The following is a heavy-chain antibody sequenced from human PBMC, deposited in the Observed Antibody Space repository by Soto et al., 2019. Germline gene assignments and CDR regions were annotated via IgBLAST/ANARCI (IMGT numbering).Heavy chain of an antibody. Sequence: PSETLSLTCTVSGGCISSYYWSWIRQPPGKGLEWIGYIYYSGSTNYNPSLKSRVTISVDTSKNQFSLKLSSVTAADTAVYYCARDLGGYNSPYFDYWGQGTLVTVSS. CDR2: IYYSGST. D-gene: IGHD5-12*01. V-gene: IGHV4-59*01. CDR1: GGCISSYY. CDR3: ARDLGGYNSPYFDY. J-gene: IGHJ4*02.